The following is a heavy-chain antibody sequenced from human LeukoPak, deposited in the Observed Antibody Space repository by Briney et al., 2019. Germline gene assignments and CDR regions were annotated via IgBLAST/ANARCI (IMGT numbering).Heavy chain of an antibody. CDR1: GFTVSSNY. CDR2: ISWNSGSI. Sequence: GGSLRLSCAASGFTVSSNYMSWVRQAPGKGLEWVSGISWNSGSIGYADSVKGRFTISRDNAKNSLYLQMNSLRAEDTALYYCAKGMEGYYGSGSYYGGMDVWGQGTTVTVSS. J-gene: IGHJ6*02. D-gene: IGHD3-10*01. V-gene: IGHV3-9*01. CDR3: AKGMEGYYGSGSYYGGMDV.